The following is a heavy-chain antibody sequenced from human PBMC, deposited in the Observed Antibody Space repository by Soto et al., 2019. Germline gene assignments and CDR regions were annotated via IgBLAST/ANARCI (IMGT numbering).Heavy chain of an antibody. CDR3: ARGSGYYPY. CDR1: GGSISSYY. V-gene: IGHV4-59*01. D-gene: IGHD5-12*01. J-gene: IGHJ4*02. CDR2: IYYSGNT. Sequence: SETLSLTCTVSGGSISSYYWSWIRQPPGKGLEWIGYIYYSGNTNYNPSLKSRVTISVDTSKNQFSLKLSSATAADTAVYYCARGSGYYPYWGQGTLVTVSS.